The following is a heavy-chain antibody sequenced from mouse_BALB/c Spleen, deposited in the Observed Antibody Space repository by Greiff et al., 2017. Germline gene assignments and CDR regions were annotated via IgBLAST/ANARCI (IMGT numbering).Heavy chain of an antibody. CDR2: INSNGGST. J-gene: IGHJ3*01. D-gene: IGHD1-1*01. Sequence: DVMLVESGGGLVQPGGSLKLSCAASGFTFSSYGMSWVRQTPDKRLELVATINSNGGSTYYPDSVTGRFTISRDNAKNTLYLQMSSLKSEDTAMYYCARGFIPTAGFAYWGQGTLVTVSA. CDR1: GFTFSSYG. V-gene: IGHV5-6-3*01. CDR3: ARGFIPTAGFAY.